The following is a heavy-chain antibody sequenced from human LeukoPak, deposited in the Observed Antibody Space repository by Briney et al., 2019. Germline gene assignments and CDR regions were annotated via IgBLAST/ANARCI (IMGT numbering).Heavy chain of an antibody. CDR2: IDPTSGGS. CDR3: AREGLSSTTWHICDY. V-gene: IGHV1-2*02. J-gene: IGHJ4*02. CDR1: GYGFTGYY. Sequence: ASVKVSCKASGYGFTGYYIHWVRQAPGQGLEWMGWIDPTSGGSVYAQTFQGRVTMTRDTSISTAYMELSGLTSDDTAVYYCAREGLSSTTWHICDYWGQGTLVTVSS. D-gene: IGHD2-2*01.